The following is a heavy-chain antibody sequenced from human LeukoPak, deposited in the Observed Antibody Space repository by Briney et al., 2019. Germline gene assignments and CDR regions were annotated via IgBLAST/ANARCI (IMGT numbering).Heavy chain of an antibody. CDR2: IYYDGST. J-gene: IGHJ5*02. Sequence: SEILSLTCSVSGVSISRSSYYWGWIRQSPGEGLEWIGTIYYDGSTYYNPSLKSRVTISVDTSKNQFSLKLSSVTAADTAVYYCARGRSSSANWFDPWGQGTLVTVSS. CDR3: ARGRSSSANWFDP. V-gene: IGHV4-39*07. CDR1: GVSISRSSYY. D-gene: IGHD6-6*01.